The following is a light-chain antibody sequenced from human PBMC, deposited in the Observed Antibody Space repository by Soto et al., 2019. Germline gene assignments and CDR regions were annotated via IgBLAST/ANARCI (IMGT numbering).Light chain of an antibody. CDR3: QQSYSTPPR. J-gene: IGKJ4*01. Sequence: DIPMTQSPSSLSASVGDRVTITCRASQSISSYLNWYQQKPGKAPKLLIYAASSLQSGVPSRFSGSGSGTDFTLTISSLQPEDFATYYCQQSYSTPPRFGGGTKVEIK. CDR1: QSISSY. CDR2: AAS. V-gene: IGKV1-39*01.